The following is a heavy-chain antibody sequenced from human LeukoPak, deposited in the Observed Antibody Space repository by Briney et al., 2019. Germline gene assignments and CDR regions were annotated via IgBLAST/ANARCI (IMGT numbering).Heavy chain of an antibody. V-gene: IGHV1-2*02. CDR2: INPNSGGT. J-gene: IGHJ4*02. CDR1: GYTFTDYY. D-gene: IGHD6-13*01. CDR3: AREEVIAAADPTLDH. Sequence: GASVKVSCKASGYTFTDYYMHWVRQAPGQGLEWMGWINPNSGGTNYAQKFQGRVTMTRDTSISTAYMELSRLRSDDTAVFYCAREEVIAAADPTLDHWGQGALVTVSS.